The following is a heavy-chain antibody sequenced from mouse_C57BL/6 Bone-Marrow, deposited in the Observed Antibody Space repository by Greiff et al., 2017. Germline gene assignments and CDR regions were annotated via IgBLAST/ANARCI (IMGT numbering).Heavy chain of an antibody. CDR1: GYTFTSYW. J-gene: IGHJ1*03. CDR2: IDPSDSYT. D-gene: IGHD2-5*01. Sequence: QVQLKQPGAELVMPGASVKLSCKASGYTFTSYWMHWVKQRPGQGLEWIGEIDPSDSYTNYNQKFKGKSTLTVDKSSSTAYMQLSSLTSEDSAVYYCARENYSNYGGYFDVWGTGTTVTVSS. V-gene: IGHV1-69*01. CDR3: ARENYSNYGGYFDV.